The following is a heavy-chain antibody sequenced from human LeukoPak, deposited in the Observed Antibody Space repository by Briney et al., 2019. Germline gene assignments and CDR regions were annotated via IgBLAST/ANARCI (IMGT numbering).Heavy chain of an antibody. D-gene: IGHD3-22*01. Sequence: ASVKVSCKASGYTFTSYGISWVRQAPGQGLEWMGWISAYNGNTNYAQKLQGRVTMTTDTSTSTAYMELRSLRPDDTAVYYCARDPPRDYYDSSGINWFDPWGQGTLVTVSS. V-gene: IGHV1-18*01. J-gene: IGHJ5*02. CDR1: GYTFTSYG. CDR3: ARDPPRDYYDSSGINWFDP. CDR2: ISAYNGNT.